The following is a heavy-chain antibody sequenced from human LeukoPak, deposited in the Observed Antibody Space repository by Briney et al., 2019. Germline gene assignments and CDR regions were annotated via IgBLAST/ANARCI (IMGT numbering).Heavy chain of an antibody. J-gene: IGHJ6*02. V-gene: IGHV1-69*13. CDR2: IIPIFGTA. D-gene: IGHD5-12*01. Sequence: GASVKVSCKASGGTFSSYAIGWVRQAPGQGLEWMGGIIPIFGTANYAQKFQGRVTITADESTSTAYMELSSLRSEDTAVYYCAADIVASNPNGGYYYGMDVWGQGTTVTVSS. CDR1: GGTFSSYA. CDR3: AADIVASNPNGGYYYGMDV.